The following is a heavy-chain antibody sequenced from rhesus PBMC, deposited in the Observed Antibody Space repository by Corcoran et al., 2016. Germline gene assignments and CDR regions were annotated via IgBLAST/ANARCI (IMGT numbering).Heavy chain of an antibody. CDR2: IYGNRAST. Sequence: VQLQESGPGLVKPSETLSLTCAVSGGSISGGYYCGWLRQHPGKGLEWIGNIYGNRASTYYTPTRKIRVTISKGTSNNQFSLKLSSVTAADTAVYYCARDSSSRRFDYWGQGVLVTVSS. CDR3: ARDSSSRRFDY. D-gene: IGHD6-43*01. CDR1: GGSISGGYY. V-gene: IGHV4S7*01. J-gene: IGHJ4*01.